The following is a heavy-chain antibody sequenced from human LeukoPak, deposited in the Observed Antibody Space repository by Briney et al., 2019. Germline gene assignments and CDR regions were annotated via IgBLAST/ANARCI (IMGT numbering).Heavy chain of an antibody. J-gene: IGHJ6*02. V-gene: IGHV3-7*01. CDR1: GFTFTTYW. CDR2: IKPDGGEK. D-gene: IGHD3-22*01. CDR3: AKDLRSVGLFPNDYYGMDV. Sequence: PGGSLRLSCTASGFTFTTYWMSWVRQAPGKGLEWVANIKPDGGEKYYVDSVKGRFTISRDNAKNSVYLQMNSLRAEDTAVYYCAKDLRSVGLFPNDYYGMDVWGQGTTVTVSS.